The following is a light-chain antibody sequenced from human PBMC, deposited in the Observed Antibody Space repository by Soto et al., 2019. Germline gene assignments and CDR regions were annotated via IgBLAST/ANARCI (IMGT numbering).Light chain of an antibody. CDR2: LNSDGSH. Sequence: QAVLTQSPSASASLGASVKLTCTLSSGHSNYAIAWHQQQSEKGPRYLMKLNSDGSHSKGDGIPDLFSGSSSGAARYLTISSLQSEDEADYYCQTWGSGIVVFGGGTKLTVL. CDR1: SGHSNYA. J-gene: IGLJ2*01. CDR3: QTWGSGIVV. V-gene: IGLV4-69*01.